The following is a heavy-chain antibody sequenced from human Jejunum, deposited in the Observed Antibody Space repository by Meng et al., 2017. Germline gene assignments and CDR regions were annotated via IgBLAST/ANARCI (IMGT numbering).Heavy chain of an antibody. CDR3: VFRVGSGNHYPQKNY. V-gene: IGHV3-7*01. J-gene: IGHJ4*02. Sequence: GESLIISCAASGSASNWCWMSWVRPAPGQGLEWVANIKEDGSEETYVDSVKGRFSISRDNARNSLFLQMNSLRVEDTAVYYCVFRVGSGNHYPQKNYWGLGTLVPSPQ. CDR1: GSASNWCW. CDR2: IKEDGSEE. D-gene: IGHD1-14*01.